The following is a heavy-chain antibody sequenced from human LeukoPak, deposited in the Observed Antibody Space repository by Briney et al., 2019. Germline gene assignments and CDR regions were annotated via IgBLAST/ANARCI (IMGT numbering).Heavy chain of an antibody. CDR1: GYSFTSYW. CDR3: ARGGYSSLDYYYYMDV. D-gene: IGHD5-18*01. J-gene: IGHJ6*03. V-gene: IGHV5-51*01. Sequence: GESLKISXKGSGYSFTSYWIGWVRQMPGKGLEWMGIIYPGDSDTRYSPSFQGQVTISADKSISTAYLQWSSLKASDTAMYYCARGGYSSLDYYYYMDVWGKGTTVTVSS. CDR2: IYPGDSDT.